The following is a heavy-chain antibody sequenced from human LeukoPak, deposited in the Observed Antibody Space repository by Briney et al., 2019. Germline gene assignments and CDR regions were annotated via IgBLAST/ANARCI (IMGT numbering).Heavy chain of an antibody. D-gene: IGHD6-13*01. Sequence: SETLSLTCVVTGGSISSGGYSWSWIRRPPGKGLEWIGYIYQSGSTYYNPSLESRVTISVDRSKNQFSLELSSVTAADTAVYYCGRGGIAAAASGVDYWGQGTLVTVSS. CDR2: IYQSGST. CDR1: GGSISSGGYS. J-gene: IGHJ4*02. CDR3: GRGGIAAAASGVDY. V-gene: IGHV4-30-2*01.